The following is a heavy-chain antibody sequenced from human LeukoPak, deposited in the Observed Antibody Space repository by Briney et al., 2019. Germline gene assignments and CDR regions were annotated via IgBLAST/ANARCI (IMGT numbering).Heavy chain of an antibody. CDR2: IYYSGST. D-gene: IGHD3-9*01. CDR1: GGSISSYY. CDR3: ARDPGHYDILTGHYYGMDV. Sequence: SETLSLTCTVSGGSISSYYWSWIRQPPGKGLEWIGYIYYSGSTNYNPSLKSRVTISVDTSKNQFSLKLSSVTAADTAVYYCARDPGHYDILTGHYYGMDVWGQGTTVTVSS. V-gene: IGHV4-59*01. J-gene: IGHJ6*02.